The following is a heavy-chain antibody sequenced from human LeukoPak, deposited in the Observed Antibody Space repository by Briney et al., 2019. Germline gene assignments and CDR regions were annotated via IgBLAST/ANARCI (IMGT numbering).Heavy chain of an antibody. D-gene: IGHD5-18*01. J-gene: IGHJ4*02. V-gene: IGHV3-43*02. Sequence: PGGSLRLSCAASGFTFDEYAIHWVRQASGKGLEWVSLISEDGSRTYYADSVKGRFTISRDNSKNSLYLQMNSLRTEDTAFYYCAKDLTQLYLAFDYWGQGTLVTVSS. CDR2: ISEDGSRT. CDR3: AKDLTQLYLAFDY. CDR1: GFTFDEYA.